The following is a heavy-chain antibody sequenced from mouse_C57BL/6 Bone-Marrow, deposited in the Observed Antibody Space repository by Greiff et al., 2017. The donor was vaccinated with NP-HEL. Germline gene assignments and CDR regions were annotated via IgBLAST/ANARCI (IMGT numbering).Heavy chain of an antibody. CDR3: AITGSNYHYYAMDY. D-gene: IGHD1-1*01. Sequence: VQLQQPGAELVKPGASVKVSCKASGYTFTSYWMHWVKQRPGQGLEWIGRIHPSDSDTNYNQKFKGKATLTVDKSSSTAYMPLSSLTSEDSAVYYCAITGSNYHYYAMDYWGQGTSVTVSS. V-gene: IGHV1-74*01. CDR2: IHPSDSDT. CDR1: GYTFTSYW. J-gene: IGHJ4*01.